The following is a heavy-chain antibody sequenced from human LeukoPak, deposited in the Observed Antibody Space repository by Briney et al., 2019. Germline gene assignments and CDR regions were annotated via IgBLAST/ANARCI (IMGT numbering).Heavy chain of an antibody. J-gene: IGHJ4*02. CDR3: ARDGDGYVFDY. CDR1: GGSISSSSYY. D-gene: IGHD5-24*01. V-gene: IGHV4-39*07. CDR2: IYYSGST. Sequence: PSETLSLTCTVSGGSISSSSYYWGWIRQPPGKGLEWIGSIYYSGSTYYNPSLKSRVTISVDTSKNQFSLKLSSVTAADTAVYYCARDGDGYVFDYWGQGTLVTVSS.